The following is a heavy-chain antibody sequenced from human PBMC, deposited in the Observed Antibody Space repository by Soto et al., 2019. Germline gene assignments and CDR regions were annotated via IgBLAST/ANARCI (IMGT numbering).Heavy chain of an antibody. Sequence: SVKVSCKASGGTFSSYTISWVRQAPGQGLEWMGRIIPILGIANYAQKFQGRVTITADKSTSTAYMELSSLRSEDTAVYYRARDGGIQLWSYYFDYWGQGTLVTVSS. J-gene: IGHJ4*02. D-gene: IGHD5-18*01. V-gene: IGHV1-69*04. CDR2: IIPILGIA. CDR1: GGTFSSYT. CDR3: ARDGGIQLWSYYFDY.